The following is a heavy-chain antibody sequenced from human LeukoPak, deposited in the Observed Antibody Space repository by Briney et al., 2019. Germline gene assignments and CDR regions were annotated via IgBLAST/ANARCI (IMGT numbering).Heavy chain of an antibody. CDR3: ARVGYSSSSEGEDYYYFYGMDV. Sequence: GASVTVSCKASGGTFSNYAISWVRQAPGQGLEWMGGIIPTFGTANYAQKFQGRVTITADESTSTAYMELSSLRSEDTAVYYCARVGYSSSSEGEDYYYFYGMDVWGQGTTVTVSS. J-gene: IGHJ6*02. CDR2: IIPTFGTA. V-gene: IGHV1-69*13. CDR1: GGTFSNYA. D-gene: IGHD6-6*01.